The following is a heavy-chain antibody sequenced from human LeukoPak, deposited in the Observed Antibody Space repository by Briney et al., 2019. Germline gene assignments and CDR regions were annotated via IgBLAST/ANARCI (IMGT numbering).Heavy chain of an antibody. CDR3: ARIRFCSGGGCLDY. Sequence: SETLSLTCTVSGDSIKSSSYYWAWVRQPPGKGLEWIASIYYSGSTYYDPSLKSRVTISVDTSENQFSLKLTSVTATDTAVYYCARIRFCSGGGCLDYWGQGALVTVSS. CDR1: GDSIKSSSYY. J-gene: IGHJ4*02. D-gene: IGHD2-15*01. V-gene: IGHV4-39*07. CDR2: IYYSGST.